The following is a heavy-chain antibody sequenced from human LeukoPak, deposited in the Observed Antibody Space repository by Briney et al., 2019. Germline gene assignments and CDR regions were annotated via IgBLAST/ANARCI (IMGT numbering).Heavy chain of an antibody. Sequence: GGSLRPSCAASGFTFDDYAMHWVRQAPGKGLEWVSGISWNSGSIGYADSVKGRFTISRDNAKNSLYLQMNSLRAEDTALYYCAKDQAPDIVATVTFDYWGQGTLVTVSS. D-gene: IGHD5-12*01. CDR1: GFTFDDYA. CDR3: AKDQAPDIVATVTFDY. CDR2: ISWNSGSI. V-gene: IGHV3-9*01. J-gene: IGHJ4*02.